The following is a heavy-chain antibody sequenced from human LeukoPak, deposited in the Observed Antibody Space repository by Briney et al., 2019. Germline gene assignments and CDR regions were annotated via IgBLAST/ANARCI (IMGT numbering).Heavy chain of an antibody. J-gene: IGHJ4*02. D-gene: IGHD6-13*01. CDR2: IYYSGST. CDR1: GGSISSYY. V-gene: IGHV4-59*01. CDR3: ARGGPSGGAAAGTMDY. Sequence: SETLSLTCTVSGGSISSYYWSWIRQPPGKGLEWIGYIYYSGSTNYNPSLKSRVTISVDTSKNQFSLKLSSVTAADTAVYYCARGGPSGGAAAGTMDYWGQGTLVAVSS.